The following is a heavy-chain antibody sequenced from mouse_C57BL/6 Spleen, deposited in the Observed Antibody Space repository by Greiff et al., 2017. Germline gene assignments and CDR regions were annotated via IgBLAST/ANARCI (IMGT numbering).Heavy chain of an antibody. CDR2: IYPGAGDT. J-gene: IGHJ1*03. CDR3: ARRGGNYWYFDV. D-gene: IGHD1-1*02. CDR1: GYAFSSYW. V-gene: IGHV1-80*01. Sequence: VQLQQSGAELVKPGASVKISCKASGYAFSSYWMNWVKQRPGKGLEWIGQIYPGAGDTNYNGKFKGKATLTADKSSSTAYMQLSSLTSEDSAVYFCARRGGNYWYFDVWGTGTTVTVSS.